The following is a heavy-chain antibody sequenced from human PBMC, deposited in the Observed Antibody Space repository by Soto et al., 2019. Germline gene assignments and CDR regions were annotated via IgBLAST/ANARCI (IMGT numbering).Heavy chain of an antibody. D-gene: IGHD3-10*01. Sequence: PGGALRLSCAASGFTFSNAWMSWVRQAPGKGLEWVGRIKSKTDGGTTDYAAPVKGRFTISRDDSKNTLYLQMNSLKTEDTAVYYCTSGITMVRGVSGNFAYWGQGTLVTVSS. CDR3: TSGITMVRGVSGNFAY. J-gene: IGHJ4*02. CDR2: IKSKTDGGTT. CDR1: GFTFSNAW. V-gene: IGHV3-15*01.